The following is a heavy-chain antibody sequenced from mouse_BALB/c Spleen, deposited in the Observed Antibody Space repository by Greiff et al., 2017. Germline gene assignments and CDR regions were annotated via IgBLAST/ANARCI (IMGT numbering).Heavy chain of an antibody. CDR1: GFDFSRYW. CDR2: INPGSSTI. D-gene: IGHD3-3*01. CDR3: ARARGAGGAMDY. Sequence: EVKLVESGGGLVQPGGSLNLSCAASGFDFSRYWMSWARQAPGKGQEWIGEINPGSSTINYTPSLKDKFIISRDNAKNTLYLQMSKVRSEDTALYYCARARGAGGAMDYWGQGTSVTVSS. V-gene: IGHV4-2*02. J-gene: IGHJ4*01.